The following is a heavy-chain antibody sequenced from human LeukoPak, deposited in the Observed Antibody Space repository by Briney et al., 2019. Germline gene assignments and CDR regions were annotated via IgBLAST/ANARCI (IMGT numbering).Heavy chain of an antibody. V-gene: IGHV3-48*01. D-gene: IGHD1-26*01. J-gene: IGHJ4*02. CDR1: GFTFNTYT. CDR2: ISGSSGII. CDR3: ARDFRGYYAKDY. Sequence: PGGSLRLSCAASGFTFNTYTMNWVRQAPGKGLEWVSYISGSSGIIDYADSVRGRFTISRDNAKNSLYLQMNSLRAEDTAVYYCARDFRGYYAKDYWGQGTLVTVSS.